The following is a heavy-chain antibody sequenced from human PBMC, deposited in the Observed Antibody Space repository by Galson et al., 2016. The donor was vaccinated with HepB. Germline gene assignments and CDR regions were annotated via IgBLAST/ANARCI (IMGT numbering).Heavy chain of an antibody. Sequence: SETLSLTCTVSGGSSRSYYWSWIRLPPGKGLEWIGYIYYSGSTNYNPSLKSRVTISVDTSKNQFSLKLSSVTAADTAVYYCARGFGEFFVEYWGQGTLVTVSS. V-gene: IGHV4-59*01. J-gene: IGHJ4*02. CDR2: IYYSGST. CDR3: ARGFGEFFVEY. D-gene: IGHD3-10*01. CDR1: GGSSRSYY.